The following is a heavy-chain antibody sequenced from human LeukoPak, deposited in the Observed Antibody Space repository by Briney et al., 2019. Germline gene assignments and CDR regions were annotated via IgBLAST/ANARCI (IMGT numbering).Heavy chain of an antibody. J-gene: IGHJ4*02. CDR1: GFTFSSYA. Sequence: GGSLRLSCAASGFTFSSYAMSWVRQAPGKGLEWVSAISGSGGSTYYADSVKGRFTISRDNSKNTLYLQMNSLRAEDTAVYYSANAVYSSSWYCFDYWGQGTLVTVSS. D-gene: IGHD6-13*01. V-gene: IGHV3-23*01. CDR3: ANAVYSSSWYCFDY. CDR2: ISGSGGST.